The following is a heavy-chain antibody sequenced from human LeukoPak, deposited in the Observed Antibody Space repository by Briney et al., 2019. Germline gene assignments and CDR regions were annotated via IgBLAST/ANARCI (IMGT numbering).Heavy chain of an antibody. D-gene: IGHD6-19*01. CDR2: INWNGGST. CDR3: AKARRAVAGTGGFDY. V-gene: IGHV3-20*04. Sequence: PGGSLRLSCAASGFTFDDYGMSWVRQAPGKGLEWVSGINWNGGSTGYADSVKGRFTISRDNSKNSLYLQMNSLRTEDTALYYCAKARRAVAGTGGFDYWGEGTLVTVSS. CDR1: GFTFDDYG. J-gene: IGHJ4*02.